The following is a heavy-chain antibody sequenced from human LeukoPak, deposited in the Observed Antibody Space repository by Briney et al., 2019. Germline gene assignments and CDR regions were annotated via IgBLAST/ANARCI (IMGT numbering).Heavy chain of an antibody. CDR1: GGSFSGYY. CDR3: ARGRGYCSSTSCYWARGFDY. CDR2: INHSGST. Sequence: SETLSLTXAVYGGSFSGYYWSWIRQPPGKGLEWIGEINHSGSTNYNPSLKGRVTISVDTSKNQFSLKLSSVTAADTAVYYCARGRGYCSSTSCYWARGFDYWGQGTLVTVSS. J-gene: IGHJ4*02. V-gene: IGHV4-34*01. D-gene: IGHD2-2*01.